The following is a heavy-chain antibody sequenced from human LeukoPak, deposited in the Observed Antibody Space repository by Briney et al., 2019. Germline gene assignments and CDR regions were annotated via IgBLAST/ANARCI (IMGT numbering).Heavy chain of an antibody. CDR1: GGSISSGGYY. V-gene: IGHV4-31*03. D-gene: IGHD1-14*01. CDR2: IYYSGST. CDR3: AREFSSPEPNWFDP. J-gene: IGHJ5*02. Sequence: SETLSLTCTVSGGSISSGGYYWSWIRQHPGKGLEWLGYIYYSGSTYYNPSLKSRVTISVDTSKNQFSLKLSSVTAADTAVYYCAREFSSPEPNWFDPWGQGTLVTVSS.